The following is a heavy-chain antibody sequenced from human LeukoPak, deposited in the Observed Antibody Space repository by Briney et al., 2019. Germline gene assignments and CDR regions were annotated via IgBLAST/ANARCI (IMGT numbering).Heavy chain of an antibody. CDR1: GLTFTNAW. D-gene: IGHD2-2*01. Sequence: GGSLRLSCAASGLTFTNAWMSWVRQAPGMGLEWVGRINSKPDGGTTDYAAPVKGRFTISRDDSKNTLYLQMNSLKTEDTAVYYCTTVRRYCSSTSCSMWAFDIWGQGTMVSVSS. J-gene: IGHJ3*02. CDR2: INSKPDGGTT. CDR3: TTVRRYCSSTSCSMWAFDI. V-gene: IGHV3-15*01.